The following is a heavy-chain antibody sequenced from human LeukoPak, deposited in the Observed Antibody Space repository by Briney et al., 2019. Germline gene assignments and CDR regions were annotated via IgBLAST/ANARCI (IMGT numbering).Heavy chain of an antibody. D-gene: IGHD2-15*01. Sequence: GGSLRLSCAASGFTLSSHGMHWVRQAPGKGLEWVALMSYDGTNKVYADSVKGRFTISRDNSKNTLYLEMNNLRAEDTAVYYCAKRGYCSGGRCYSFHFDYWGQGTLVTVSS. J-gene: IGHJ4*02. CDR1: GFTLSSHG. V-gene: IGHV3-30*18. CDR2: MSYDGTNK. CDR3: AKRGYCSGGRCYSFHFDY.